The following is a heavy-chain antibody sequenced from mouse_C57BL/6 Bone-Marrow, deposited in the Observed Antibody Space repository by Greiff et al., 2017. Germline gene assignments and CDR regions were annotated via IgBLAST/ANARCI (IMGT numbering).Heavy chain of an antibody. CDR3: ARDYGSSYWYFDV. CDR1: GYTFTSYD. CDR2: IYPRDGST. D-gene: IGHD1-1*01. Sequence: VQLQESGPELVKPGASVKLSCKASGYTFTSYDINWVKQRPGQGLEWIGWIYPRDGSTKYNEKFKGKATLTVDTSSSTAYMQLLSLTSEDSAVYFCARDYGSSYWYFDVWGTGTTVTVSS. J-gene: IGHJ1*03. V-gene: IGHV1-85*01.